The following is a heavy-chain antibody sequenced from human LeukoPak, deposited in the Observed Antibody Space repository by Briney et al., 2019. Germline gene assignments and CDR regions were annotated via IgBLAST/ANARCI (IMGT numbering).Heavy chain of an antibody. V-gene: IGHV4-34*01. D-gene: IGHD1-7*01. CDR3: ASGRYNWNYLTPFDY. Sequence: SETLSLTCAVYGGSFSGYYWSWLLQPPGKGLEWIGEMNHSGSTNYNPSLKSRVTISVDTSKNQFSLKLCSVTAADTAVYYCASGRYNWNYLTPFDYWGQGTLVTVSS. J-gene: IGHJ4*02. CDR1: GGSFSGYY. CDR2: MNHSGST.